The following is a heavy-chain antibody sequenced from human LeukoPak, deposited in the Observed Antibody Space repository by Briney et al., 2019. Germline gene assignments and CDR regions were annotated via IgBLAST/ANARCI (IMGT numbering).Heavy chain of an antibody. D-gene: IGHD6-6*01. CDR3: ARDGGQLVRYCP. CDR2: INPNSGGT. V-gene: IGHV1-2*02. Sequence: EASVKVSCKASRYTFTGYYMQWVRQAPGQGLEWMGWINPNSGGTNYAQKFQGRVTMTRDTYISTAYMELSRLRSDDTAVYYCARDGGQLVRYCPWGQGTLVTVSS. J-gene: IGHJ5*02. CDR1: RYTFTGYY.